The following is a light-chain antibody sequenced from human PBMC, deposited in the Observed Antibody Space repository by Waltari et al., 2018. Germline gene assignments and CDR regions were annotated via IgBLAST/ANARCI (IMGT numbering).Light chain of an antibody. V-gene: IGLV2-11*01. J-gene: IGLJ2*01. Sequence: QSALTQPRSVSGSPGQSVTISCTGTRSAVGGYHFVSWYQQHPGTAPKLIISDVTKRPAGVPDRFSGSKSGNTASLTISGLQAEDEADYYCSSYAGNYVAFGGGTKLTVL. CDR1: RSAVGGYHF. CDR3: SSYAGNYVA. CDR2: DVT.